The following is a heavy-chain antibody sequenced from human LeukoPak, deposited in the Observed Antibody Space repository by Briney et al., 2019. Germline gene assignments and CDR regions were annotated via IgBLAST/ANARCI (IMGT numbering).Heavy chain of an antibody. CDR3: ARDTYSSSWYWYGLDV. CDR2: INTNTGNP. V-gene: IGHV7-4-1*02. Sequence: ASVKVSCKASGYTFTSYAMNWVRQAPRQGLEWMGWINTNTGNPTYAQGFTGRFVFSLDTSVSTAYLQISSLKAEDIAVYYCARDTYSSSWYWYGLDVWGQGTTVTVSS. CDR1: GYTFTSYA. D-gene: IGHD6-13*01. J-gene: IGHJ6*02.